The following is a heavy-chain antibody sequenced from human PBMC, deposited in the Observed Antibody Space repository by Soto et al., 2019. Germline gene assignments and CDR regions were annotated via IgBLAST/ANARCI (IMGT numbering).Heavy chain of an antibody. J-gene: IGHJ4*02. CDR1: GYTFTSYA. Sequence: ASVKVCCKASGYTFTSYAMHWVRQATGQRLEWMGWINAGNGNTKYSQKFQGRVTITRDTSASTAYMELSSLRSEDTAVYYCARGSRNILTGYYNFWGQGTLVTVSS. CDR2: INAGNGNT. V-gene: IGHV1-3*01. CDR3: ARGSRNILTGYYNF. D-gene: IGHD3-9*01.